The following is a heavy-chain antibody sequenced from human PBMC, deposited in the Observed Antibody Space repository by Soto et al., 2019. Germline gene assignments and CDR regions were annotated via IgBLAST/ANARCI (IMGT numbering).Heavy chain of an antibody. CDR2: IYKDFT. V-gene: IGHV3-66*01. CDR1: GFTVTDIY. CDR3: AREPRYCSGGSCSIMGDAFDI. Sequence: EVQLVESGGGLVQPGGSLRLSCVASGFTVTDIYMNWVRQAPGKGLEWVSVIYKDFTDYADFVKGRFSVYTDSSKNALYLPMDNLRAEDTAVYYCAREPRYCSGGSCSIMGDAFDIWGQGAMVTVSS. D-gene: IGHD2-15*01. J-gene: IGHJ3*02.